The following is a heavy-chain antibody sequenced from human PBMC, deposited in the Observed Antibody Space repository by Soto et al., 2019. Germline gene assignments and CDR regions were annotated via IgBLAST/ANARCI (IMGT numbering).Heavy chain of an antibody. V-gene: IGHV5-51*01. J-gene: IGHJ4*02. CDR3: ARKDIAGNSVDF. CDR2: IYPGDSDT. Sequence: GESLKISCKASGYSFTTYWVGWVRQMPGKGLEWMGIIYPGDSDTRYSPSFQGQVTISADKSISTAYLQWSSLKASDSAMFYCARKDIAGNSVDFWGQGTLVTVSS. D-gene: IGHD6-13*01. CDR1: GYSFTTYW.